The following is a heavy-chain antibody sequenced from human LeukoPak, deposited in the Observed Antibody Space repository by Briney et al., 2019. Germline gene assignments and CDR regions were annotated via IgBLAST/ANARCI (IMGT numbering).Heavy chain of an antibody. CDR2: ISAYNGNT. CDR1: GYTFTSYG. V-gene: IGHV1-18*01. CDR3: ATAHQGTFDY. J-gene: IGHJ4*02. Sequence: GASVKVSCKASGYTFTSYGISWVRQAPGQGLEWMGWISAYNGNTNYAQKLQGRVTMTEDTSTDTAYMELSSLRSEDTAVYYCATAHQGTFDYWGQGTLVTVSS. D-gene: IGHD1/OR15-1a*01.